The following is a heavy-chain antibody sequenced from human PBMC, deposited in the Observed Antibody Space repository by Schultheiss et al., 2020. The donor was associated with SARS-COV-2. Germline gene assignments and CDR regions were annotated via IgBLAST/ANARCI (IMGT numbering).Heavy chain of an antibody. J-gene: IGHJ4*02. V-gene: IGHV4-34*10. CDR2: INQGGIP. CDR3: AKYRGWYARPPLLFDY. Sequence: SQTLSLTCEVSGVSLSNSYWSWIRLPPGKGLEWIGEINQGGIPYYNPSLKSRVTMSREMSKNQVSLKLSSVTAADTAVYYCAKYRGWYARPPLLFDYWGQGILVTVSS. CDR1: GVSLSNSY. D-gene: IGHD6-19*01.